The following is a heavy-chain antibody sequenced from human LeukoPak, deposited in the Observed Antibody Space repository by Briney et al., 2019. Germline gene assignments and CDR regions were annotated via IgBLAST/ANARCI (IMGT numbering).Heavy chain of an antibody. J-gene: IGHJ4*02. CDR1: GFTFSDYS. Sequence: GGSLRLSCAASGFTFSDYSMNWVRQAPGKGLEWVSSISDDSNYIYYADSEKGRFTISRDNAKNSLYLQMNSLRAEDTAVYYCANHLACGSTSCPSFDYWGQGTLVTVSS. V-gene: IGHV3-21*01. CDR3: ANHLACGSTSCPSFDY. D-gene: IGHD2-2*01. CDR2: ISDDSNYI.